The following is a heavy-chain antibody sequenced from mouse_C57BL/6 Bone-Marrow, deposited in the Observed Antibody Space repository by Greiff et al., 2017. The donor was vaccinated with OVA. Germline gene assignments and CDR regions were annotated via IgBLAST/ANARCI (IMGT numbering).Heavy chain of an antibody. CDR1: GYAFTSSW. J-gene: IGHJ4*01. CDR3: ARLEDYGNVYAMDY. V-gene: IGHV1-7*01. Sequence: VQLLESGAELAKPGASVKLSCKASGYAFTSSWMHWVKQRPGQGLEWIGYINPRSGYTKYNQKFKDKATLTADKSSSTAYMQLSSLTYEDSAVYFCARLEDYGNVYAMDYWGQGTTVTVSS. D-gene: IGHD1-1*01. CDR2: INPRSGYT.